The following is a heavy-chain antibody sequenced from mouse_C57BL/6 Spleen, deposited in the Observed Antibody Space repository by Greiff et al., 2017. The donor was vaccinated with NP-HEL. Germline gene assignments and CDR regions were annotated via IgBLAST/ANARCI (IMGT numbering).Heavy chain of an antibody. CDR1: GYTFTSYW. CDR2: IYPGSGST. D-gene: IGHD2-4*01. CDR3: ARWRDYDYPFAY. V-gene: IGHV1-55*01. Sequence: VKLQQPGAELVKPGASVKMSCKASGYTFTSYWITWVKQRPGQGLEWIGDIYPGSGSTNYNEKFKSKATLTVDTSSSTAYMQLSSLTSEDSAVYYCARWRDYDYPFAYWGQGTLVTVSA. J-gene: IGHJ3*01.